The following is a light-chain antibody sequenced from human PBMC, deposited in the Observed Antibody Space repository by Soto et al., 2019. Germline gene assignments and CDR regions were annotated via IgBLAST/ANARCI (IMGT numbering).Light chain of an antibody. CDR2: GAS. V-gene: IGKV3-20*01. Sequence: EIVLTQSPATLSLSPGERATLSCRASQSVSSTYLAWYQQKPGQAPRLLIYGASTRATGIPDRFSGSGSGTDFTLTSSRLEPEDFAVYFCQQYDSSLYTFGQGTKLEIK. J-gene: IGKJ2*01. CDR1: QSVSSTY. CDR3: QQYDSSLYT.